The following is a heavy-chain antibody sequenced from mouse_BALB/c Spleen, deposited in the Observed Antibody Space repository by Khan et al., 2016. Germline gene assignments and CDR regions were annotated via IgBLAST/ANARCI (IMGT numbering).Heavy chain of an antibody. CDR1: GFTFSTYG. CDR3: ARQDRYDGGFAY. V-gene: IGHV5-6*01. Sequence: EVELVESGGDLVKPGGSLNLSCAASGFTFSTYGMSWVRQTPDKRLEWVATISSCGSYPSYPDSVKGRFTISRDKAKNTLYLQMSSLKSEETAMCYCARQDRYDGGFAYWGQGTLVTVSA. D-gene: IGHD2-14*01. CDR2: ISSCGSYP. J-gene: IGHJ3*01.